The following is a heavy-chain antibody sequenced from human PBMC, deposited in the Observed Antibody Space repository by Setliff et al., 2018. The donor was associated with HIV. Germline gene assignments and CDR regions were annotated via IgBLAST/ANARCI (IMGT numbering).Heavy chain of an antibody. CDR3: SRGTFGGVIAQYYFDY. Sequence: PSETLSLTCTVSGGIISSDSFFWSWIRQPAGKGLEWIGHISATGSTNYNPSLKSRVTMSLDTSKNQFSLNLSSATAADTAVYYCSRGTFGGVIAQYYFDYWGQGTLVTVSS. J-gene: IGHJ4*02. V-gene: IGHV4-61*09. D-gene: IGHD3-16*02. CDR1: GGIISSDSFF. CDR2: ISATGST.